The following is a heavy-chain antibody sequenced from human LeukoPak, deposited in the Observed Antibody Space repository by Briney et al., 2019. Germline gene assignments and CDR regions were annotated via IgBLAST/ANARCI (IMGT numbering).Heavy chain of an antibody. D-gene: IGHD2-21*01. CDR3: ARSGDNGYFDL. J-gene: IGHJ2*01. V-gene: IGHV1-69*05. Sequence: ASLKVSCKASGGTFSSYAISWVRQAPGQGLEWMGGIIPIFGTANYAQKFQGRVTITTDESTSTAYMELSSLRSEDTAVYYCARSGDNGYFDLWGRGTLVTVSS. CDR2: IIPIFGTA. CDR1: GGTFSSYA.